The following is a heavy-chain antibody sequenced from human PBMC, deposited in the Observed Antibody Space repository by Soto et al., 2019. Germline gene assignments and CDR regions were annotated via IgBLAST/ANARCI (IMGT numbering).Heavy chain of an antibody. Sequence: ASVKVSCKASGYTFTSYGISWVRQAPGQGLEWMGIISPSGGSTSYAQKFQGRVTMTRDTSTSTVYMELSSLRSEDTAVYYCASTYGDYPFDYWGQGTLVTVSS. J-gene: IGHJ4*02. CDR1: GYTFTSYG. V-gene: IGHV1-46*03. CDR3: ASTYGDYPFDY. CDR2: ISPSGGST. D-gene: IGHD4-17*01.